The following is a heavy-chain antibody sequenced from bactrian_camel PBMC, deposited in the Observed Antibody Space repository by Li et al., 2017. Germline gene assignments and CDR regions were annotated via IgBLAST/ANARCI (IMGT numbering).Heavy chain of an antibody. CDR2: MIDRDGRA. Sequence: VQLVESGGGSVQSGGSLRLSCAGEGYTFRDFCQYWARQAPGEERKGIAMIDRDGRATYADSVRGRFTISRDNAKNTLYLQLDSLKTEDMAMYYCARGGNWTFAYWGQGTQVTVS. CDR3: ARGGNWTFAY. D-gene: IGHD8*01. J-gene: IGHJ6*01. V-gene: IGHV3S44*01. CDR1: GYTFRDFC.